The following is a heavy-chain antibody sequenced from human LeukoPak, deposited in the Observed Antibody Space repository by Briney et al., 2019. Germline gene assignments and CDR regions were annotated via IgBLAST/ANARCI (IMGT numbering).Heavy chain of an antibody. J-gene: IGHJ4*02. CDR2: INPSGGST. CDR1: GYTFTSYY. D-gene: IGHD2-21*01. CDR3: ARGQVPLAYCGGDCYDY. Sequence: GASVKVSCKASGYTFTSYYMHWVRQAPGQGLEWMGIINPSGGSTSYAQKFQGRVTMTRDMSTGTVYMELSSLRSEDTAVYYCARGQVPLAYCGGDCYDYWGQGTLVTVSS. V-gene: IGHV1-46*01.